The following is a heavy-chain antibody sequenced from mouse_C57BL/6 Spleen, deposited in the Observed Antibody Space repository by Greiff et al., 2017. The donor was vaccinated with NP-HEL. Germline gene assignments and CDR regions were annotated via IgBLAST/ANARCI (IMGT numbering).Heavy chain of an antibody. J-gene: IGHJ2*01. Sequence: EVKLMESGGGLVKPGGSLKLSCAASGFTFSSYAMSWVRQTPEKRLEWVATISDGGSYTYYPDNVKGRFTISRDNAKNNLYLQMSHLKSEDTAMYYCARRGDDYDEGYYFDYWGQGTTLTVSS. CDR1: GFTFSSYA. CDR2: ISDGGSYT. D-gene: IGHD2-4*01. V-gene: IGHV5-4*03. CDR3: ARRGDDYDEGYYFDY.